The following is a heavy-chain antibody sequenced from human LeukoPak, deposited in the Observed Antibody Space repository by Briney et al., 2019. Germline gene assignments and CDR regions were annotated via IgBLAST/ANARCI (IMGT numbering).Heavy chain of an antibody. J-gene: IGHJ3*02. V-gene: IGHV1-18*01. CDR1: GCTFINYG. D-gene: IGHD3-9*01. CDR3: ARARIVRVFDWFSTGGSIDGFDI. Sequence: ASVKVSCKASGCTFINYGITWVRQAPGQGLEWMGWINPNNGDTNYAQKFQGRVTMTTDTSTTTAYMELRSLKSDDTAVYFCARARIVRVFDWFSTGGSIDGFDIWGQGTMGIVSS. CDR2: INPNNGDT.